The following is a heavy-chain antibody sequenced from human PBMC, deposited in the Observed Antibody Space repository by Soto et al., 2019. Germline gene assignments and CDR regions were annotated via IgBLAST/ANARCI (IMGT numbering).Heavy chain of an antibody. J-gene: IGHJ6*04. V-gene: IGHV1-3*01. Sequence: ASVKVSCKASGYTFTSYAMHWVRQAPGQRLEWMGWINAGNGNTKYSQKFQGRVTITRDTSASTAYMELSSLRSEDTAVYYCAREVESDYGSGSYPLYYYGMDVWGKGTTVTVSS. CDR2: INAGNGNT. CDR3: AREVESDYGSGSYPLYYYGMDV. D-gene: IGHD3-10*01. CDR1: GYTFTSYA.